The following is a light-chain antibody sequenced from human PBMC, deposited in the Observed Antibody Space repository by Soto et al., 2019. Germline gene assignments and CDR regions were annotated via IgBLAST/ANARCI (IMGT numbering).Light chain of an antibody. CDR2: EVT. CDR1: SSDIGASNF. CDR3: SSFTGFSTV. Sequence: QSALTQPPSAPGSPGQSVTISCTGTSSDIGASNFVSWYQQHPGKAPKLVIYEVTERPSGVPDRFSGSKFGNTASLTVSGLQTEDEADYYCSSFTGFSTVFGSGTKVTVL. V-gene: IGLV2-8*01. J-gene: IGLJ1*01.